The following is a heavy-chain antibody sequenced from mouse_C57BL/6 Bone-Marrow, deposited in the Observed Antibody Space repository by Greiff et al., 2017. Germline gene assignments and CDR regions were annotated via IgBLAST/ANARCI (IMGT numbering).Heavy chain of an antibody. CDR1: GFTFSSYA. J-gene: IGHJ3*01. D-gene: IGHD1-1*01. CDR3: ARGGSITTVVAPSY. CDR2: ISDGGSYT. V-gene: IGHV5-4*03. Sequence: EVMLVESGGGLVKPGGSLKLSCAASGFTFSSYAMSWVRQTPEKRLEWVATISDGGSYTYYPDNVKGRFTISRDNAKNNLYLQMSHLKSEDTAMYYCARGGSITTVVAPSYWGQGTLVTVSA.